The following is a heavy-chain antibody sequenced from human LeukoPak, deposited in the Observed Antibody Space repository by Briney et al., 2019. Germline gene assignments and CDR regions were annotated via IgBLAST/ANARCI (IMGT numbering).Heavy chain of an antibody. CDR3: ARPPGLAGHYSYYYGVDV. CDR2: IYSGGNT. V-gene: IGHV3-66*04. J-gene: IGHJ6*02. D-gene: IGHD6-19*01. Sequence: PGGSLRFSCAASGFTFSSYAMSWVRQAPGKGLEWVSIIYSGGNTYYADSVRGRFIISRDSSENTVYLQMNSLRAEDTAVYFCARPPGLAGHYSYYYGVDVWGQGTTVTVSS. CDR1: GFTFSSYA.